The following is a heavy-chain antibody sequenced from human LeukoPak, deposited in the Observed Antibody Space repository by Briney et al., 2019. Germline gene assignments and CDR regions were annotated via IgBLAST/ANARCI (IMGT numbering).Heavy chain of an antibody. D-gene: IGHD3-10*01. Sequence: TGGSLRLSCAASGFTFSSYSMNWVRQAPGKGLEWVSSISSSSSYIYYADPVKGRFTISRDNAKNSLYLQMNGLRAEDTAVYYCARDPTNYGSGSYYGDYWGQGTLVTVSS. J-gene: IGHJ4*02. V-gene: IGHV3-21*01. CDR2: ISSSSSYI. CDR3: ARDPTNYGSGSYYGDY. CDR1: GFTFSSYS.